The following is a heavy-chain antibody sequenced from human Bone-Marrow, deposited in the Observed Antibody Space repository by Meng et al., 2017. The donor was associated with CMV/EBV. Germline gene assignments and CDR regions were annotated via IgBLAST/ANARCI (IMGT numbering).Heavy chain of an antibody. Sequence: SETLSLTCAVYGGSFSGYYWSWIRQPPGKGLEWIGEINHSGSTNYNPSLKSRVTISVDTSKNQFSLKLSSVTAADTAVYYCARFVYDFWSGYWADYYYGMAVWGQGNTVNVSS. D-gene: IGHD3-3*01. V-gene: IGHV4-34*01. CDR2: INHSGST. CDR3: ARFVYDFWSGYWADYYYGMAV. CDR1: GGSFSGYY. J-gene: IGHJ6*02.